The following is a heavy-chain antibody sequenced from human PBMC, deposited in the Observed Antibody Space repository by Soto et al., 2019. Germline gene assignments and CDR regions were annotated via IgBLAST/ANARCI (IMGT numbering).Heavy chain of an antibody. V-gene: IGHV5-51*01. Sequence: GESPKIPLNGSGYSFTSYWDDWVPPLPRKGPEWVGSIYPGYSDTRYSPSVQGQVTISGDNSSSTAYLQWSSLKASDTAMYYCARGGKEYSNYVDHYYYGMDVWGQGTTVTVSS. CDR3: ARGGKEYSNYVDHYYYGMDV. J-gene: IGHJ6*02. CDR1: GYSFTSYW. CDR2: IYPGYSDT. D-gene: IGHD4-4*01.